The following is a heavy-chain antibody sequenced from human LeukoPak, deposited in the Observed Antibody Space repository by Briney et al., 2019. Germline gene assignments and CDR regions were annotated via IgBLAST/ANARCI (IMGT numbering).Heavy chain of an antibody. Sequence: ASVKVSCKASGYIFTGYYMHWVRQAPGQGLEWMGWINPNSGGTNYAQKFQGRVTMTRDTSISTAYMELSRLRSDDTAVYYCARGNFDWLSYYFDYWGQGTLVTVSS. CDR3: ARGNFDWLSYYFDY. V-gene: IGHV1-2*02. CDR1: GYIFTGYY. CDR2: INPNSGGT. J-gene: IGHJ4*02. D-gene: IGHD3-9*01.